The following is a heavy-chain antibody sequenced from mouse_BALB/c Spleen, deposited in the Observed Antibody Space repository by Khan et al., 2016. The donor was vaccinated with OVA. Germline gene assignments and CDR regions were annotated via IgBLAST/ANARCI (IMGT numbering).Heavy chain of an antibody. J-gene: IGHJ4*01. D-gene: IGHD2-1*01. CDR3: ARYYGNYYYAMDY. Sequence: QVQLKQSGAELAKPGASVTMSCKASGYTFTSYWLHWVNQRPGQGLEWIGYINPSTGYTEYNQKFKDKATLTADTSSSTAYMQLSSLTSEDSAVYYCARYYGNYYYAMDYWGQGTSVTVSS. V-gene: IGHV1-7*01. CDR1: GYTFTSYW. CDR2: INPSTGYT.